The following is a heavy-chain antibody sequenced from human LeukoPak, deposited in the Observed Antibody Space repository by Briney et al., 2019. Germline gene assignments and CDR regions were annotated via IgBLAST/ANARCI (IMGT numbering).Heavy chain of an antibody. V-gene: IGHV4-34*01. J-gene: IGHJ4*02. CDR1: GGSFSGYY. D-gene: IGHD3-16*02. CDR3: ARGDVWGSYHKRPFDY. CDR2: INHSGST. Sequence: SETLSLTCAVYGGSFSGYYWSWIRQPPGKGLEWIGEINHSGSTNYNPSLKSRVTISVDTSKNQFSLKLSSVTAADTAVYYCARGDVWGSYHKRPFDYWGQGTLVTVSS.